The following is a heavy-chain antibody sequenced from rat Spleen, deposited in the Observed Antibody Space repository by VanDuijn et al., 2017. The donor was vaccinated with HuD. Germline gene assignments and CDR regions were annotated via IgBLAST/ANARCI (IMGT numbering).Heavy chain of an antibody. V-gene: IGHV5-19*01. CDR3: ARRGYRGWYFDF. Sequence: EVQLVESGGGLVQPGRSMKLSCAASGFTFSNYGMHWIRQAPTKGLEWVASISPSGGSTYYRDSGKGRFTISRDNAKSTLYLQMDSLRSEDTATYYCARRGYRGWYFDFWGPGTMVTVSS. D-gene: IGHD1-11*01. CDR1: GFTFSNYG. CDR2: ISPSGGST. J-gene: IGHJ1*01.